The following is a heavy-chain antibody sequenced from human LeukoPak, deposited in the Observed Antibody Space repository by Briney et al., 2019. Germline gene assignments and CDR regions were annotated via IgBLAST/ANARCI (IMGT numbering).Heavy chain of an antibody. D-gene: IGHD3-3*01. CDR3: ASRITAPRFGVVITLLPPDY. Sequence: ASVKVSCKASGGTFSSYAISWVRQAPGQGLEWMGGIIPIFGTANYAQKFQGRVTITADESSSTAYMELSSLRFEDTAVYYCASRITAPRFGVVITLLPPDYWGQGTLVTVSS. J-gene: IGHJ4*02. CDR2: IIPIFGTA. CDR1: GGTFSSYA. V-gene: IGHV1-69*13.